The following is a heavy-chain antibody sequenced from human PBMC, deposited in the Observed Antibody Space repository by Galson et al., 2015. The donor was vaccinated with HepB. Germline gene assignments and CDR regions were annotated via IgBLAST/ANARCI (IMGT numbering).Heavy chain of an antibody. CDR2: ISWNSGTI. CDR3: TRAFDI. Sequence: SLRLSCAASGFTFNDYAMHWVRQAPGKGLEWVSGISWNSGTIGYADSVKGRFTVSRDNAKNSLYLQMNSLRAEDTALYYCTRAFDIGGQGTMVIVSS. V-gene: IGHV3-9*01. J-gene: IGHJ3*02. CDR1: GFTFNDYA.